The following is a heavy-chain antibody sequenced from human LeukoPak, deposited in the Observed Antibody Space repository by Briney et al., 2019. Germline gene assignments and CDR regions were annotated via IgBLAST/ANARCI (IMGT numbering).Heavy chain of an antibody. J-gene: IGHJ4*02. CDR2: IIPIFGTA. D-gene: IGHD3-3*01. Sequence: SVKVSCKVSGYTLSEVSMHWVRQAPGQGLEWMGGIIPIFGTANYAQKFQGRVTITADKSTSTAYMELSSLRSEDTAVYYCASAISGYYGYWGQGTLVTVSS. CDR3: ASAISGYYGY. CDR1: GYTLSEVS. V-gene: IGHV1-69*06.